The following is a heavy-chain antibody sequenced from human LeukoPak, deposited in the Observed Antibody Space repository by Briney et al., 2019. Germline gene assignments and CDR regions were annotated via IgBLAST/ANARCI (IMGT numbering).Heavy chain of an antibody. CDR1: GFTFSSYA. V-gene: IGHV3-30*04. D-gene: IGHD1-26*01. J-gene: IGHJ4*02. Sequence: GRSLRLSCAASGFTFSSYAMDWVRQAPGKGLEWVAVISYDGSNKYYADSVKGRFTISRDNSKNSLYLQMNSLRAEDTAVYYCAREARELLSHAFDFWGQGTLVTVSS. CDR3: AREARELLSHAFDF. CDR2: ISYDGSNK.